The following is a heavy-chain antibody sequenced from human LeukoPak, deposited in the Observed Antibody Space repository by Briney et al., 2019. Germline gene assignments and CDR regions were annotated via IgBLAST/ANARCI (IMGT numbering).Heavy chain of an antibody. CDR1: GGSISSYY. Sequence: SETLSLTSTVSGGSISSYYWSWIRQPAGKGLEWIGRIYTSGSTNYNPSLKSRVTMSVDTSKNQFSLKLSSVTAADTAVYYCARDNWNYFPHYYYGMDVWGQGTTVTVSS. CDR3: ARDNWNYFPHYYYGMDV. V-gene: IGHV4-4*07. D-gene: IGHD1-7*01. J-gene: IGHJ6*02. CDR2: IYTSGST.